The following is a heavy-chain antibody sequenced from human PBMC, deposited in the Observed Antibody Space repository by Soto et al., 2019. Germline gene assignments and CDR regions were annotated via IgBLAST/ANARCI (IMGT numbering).Heavy chain of an antibody. V-gene: IGHV4-31*03. CDR3: ARDRANIAVAATPHYYYGMDV. CDR2: IYYSVST. Sequence: SETGSLTCTVSGGSISSGGYSWSWILHHPGKGLERIGYIYYSVSTYYNPSLKSRVTISVDTSRNQFSLKLSSVTAADTAVYYCARDRANIAVAATPHYYYGMDVWGQETTVTVS. D-gene: IGHD6-19*01. J-gene: IGHJ6*02. CDR1: GGSISSGGYS.